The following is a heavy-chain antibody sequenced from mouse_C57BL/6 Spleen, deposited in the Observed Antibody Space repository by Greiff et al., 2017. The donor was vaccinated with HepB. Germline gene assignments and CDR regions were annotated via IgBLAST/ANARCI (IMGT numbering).Heavy chain of an antibody. CDR3: ARSGIYYGNYLYAMDY. CDR1: GYTFTSYW. Sequence: QVQLQQPGAELVRPGSSVKLSCKASGYTFTSYWMHWVKQRPIQGLEWIGNIDPSDSETHYNQKFKDKATLTVDKSSSTAYMQLSSLTSEDSAVYYCARSGIYYGNYLYAMDYWGQRTSVTVSS. V-gene: IGHV1-52*01. J-gene: IGHJ4*01. CDR2: IDPSDSET. D-gene: IGHD2-1*01.